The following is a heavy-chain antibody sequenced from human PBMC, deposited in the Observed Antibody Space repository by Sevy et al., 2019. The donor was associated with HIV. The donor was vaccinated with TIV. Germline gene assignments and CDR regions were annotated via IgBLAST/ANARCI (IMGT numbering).Heavy chain of an antibody. D-gene: IGHD5-18*01. CDR2: ISSSSSYT. CDR1: GFTFSDYY. V-gene: IGHV3-11*06. Sequence: GGSLRLSCAASGFTFSDYYMSWIRQAPGKGLEWVSYISSSSSYTNYADSVKGRFTISRDNAKNSLYLQMNSLRAEDTAVYYCARDRPDTAMFSPLFDYWGQGTLVTVSS. CDR3: ARDRPDTAMFSPLFDY. J-gene: IGHJ4*02.